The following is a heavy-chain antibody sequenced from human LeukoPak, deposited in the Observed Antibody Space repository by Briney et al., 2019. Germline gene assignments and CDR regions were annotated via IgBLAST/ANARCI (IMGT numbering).Heavy chain of an antibody. CDR3: ARLWRAAINY. D-gene: IGHD1-1*01. V-gene: IGHV4-39*01. J-gene: IGHJ4*02. CDR1: GASISSSSYY. CDR2: FYYSGIT. Sequence: SETLSLTCTVVSGASISSSSYYWGWIRQPPGKGLEWIGSFYYSGITYYNPSLQSRVTISADTSKNQFSLKLSSVTAADTAVYYCARLWRAAINYGGQGILVTVSS.